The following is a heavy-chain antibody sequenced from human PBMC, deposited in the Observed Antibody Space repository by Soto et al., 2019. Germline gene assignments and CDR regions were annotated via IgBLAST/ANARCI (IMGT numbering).Heavy chain of an antibody. J-gene: IGHJ3*01. Sequence: QVQLVQSGAEVQKPGASVKVSCKASGYTFTSYAIHWVRQAPGPRLEWMGWINAGNGNTQYSQKSQGRVIILRSQVSRLDYMEVSILRSEAQAIDYCAREHTREIMDRTDAFDLWGQGTTVTVSS. CDR3: AREHTREIMDRTDAFDL. V-gene: IGHV1-3*01. CDR2: INAGNGNT. D-gene: IGHD2-2*03. CDR1: GYTFTSYA.